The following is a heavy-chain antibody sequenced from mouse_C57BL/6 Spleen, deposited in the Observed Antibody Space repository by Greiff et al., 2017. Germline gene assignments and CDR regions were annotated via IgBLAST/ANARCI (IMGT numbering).Heavy chain of an antibody. V-gene: IGHV1-82*01. CDR1: GYAFSSSW. J-gene: IGHJ2*01. Sequence: QVQLQQSGPELVKPGASVKISCKASGYAFSSSWMTWVKQRPGKGLEWIGRIYPGDGDTNDNGKFKGKATLTADKSSSTAYMQLRSLTSEDSAVYFCARSETAQDYWGQGTTLTVSS. CDR3: ARSETAQDY. D-gene: IGHD3-2*02. CDR2: IYPGDGDT.